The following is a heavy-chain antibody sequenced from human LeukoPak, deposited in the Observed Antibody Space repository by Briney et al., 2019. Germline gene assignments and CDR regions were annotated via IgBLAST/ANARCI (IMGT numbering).Heavy chain of an antibody. V-gene: IGHV4-30-4*08. CDR1: GGSISRSSYY. J-gene: IGHJ1*01. CDR3: ARTSRTGEPEYFQH. D-gene: IGHD2-8*02. CDR2: IYYSGST. Sequence: SETLSLTCSVSGGSISRSSYYWGWVRQPPGKGLEWIGYIYYSGSTYYNPSLKSRVTISVDTSENQFSLRLSSVTAADTAVYYCARTSRTGEPEYFQHWGQGTLVTVSS.